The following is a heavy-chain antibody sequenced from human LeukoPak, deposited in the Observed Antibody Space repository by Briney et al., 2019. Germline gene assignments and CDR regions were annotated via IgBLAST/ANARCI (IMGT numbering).Heavy chain of an antibody. V-gene: IGHV4-59*08. CDR2: IYYSGST. CDR1: GGSISSYY. CDR3: ARHKGIAAARNWYFDL. Sequence: SETLSLTCTVSGGSISSYYWSWIRQPPGKGLEWIGYIYYSGSTNYNPSLKSRVTISVDTSKNQFSLKLSSVTAADTAVYYCARHKGIAAARNWYFDLWGRGTLVTVSS. J-gene: IGHJ2*01. D-gene: IGHD6-13*01.